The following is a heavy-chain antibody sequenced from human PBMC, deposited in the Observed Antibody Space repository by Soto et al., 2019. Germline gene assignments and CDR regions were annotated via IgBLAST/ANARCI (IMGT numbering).Heavy chain of an antibody. CDR3: ARVGRPQHLLTGFDN. D-gene: IGHD3-16*01. Sequence: QVQLVESGGGVVQPGWSLRLSCVTSGFTFSDYAMHWVRQAPGKGLEWVAVIRPDGSNRYYADSVKGRFTISRDISKNKLYLQMSSLRADDTAVYFCARVGRPQHLLTGFDNWGQGTLVTVSS. J-gene: IGHJ5*02. V-gene: IGHV3-33*01. CDR2: IRPDGSNR. CDR1: GFTFSDYA.